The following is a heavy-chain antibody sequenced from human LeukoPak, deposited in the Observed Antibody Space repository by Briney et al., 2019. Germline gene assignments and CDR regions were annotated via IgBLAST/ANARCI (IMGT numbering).Heavy chain of an antibody. J-gene: IGHJ4*02. CDR1: GFTFSSYA. CDR3: AKDLLSSSSVGY. V-gene: IGHV3-23*01. D-gene: IGHD6-6*01. Sequence: GGSLRLXCAASGFTFSSYAMSWVRQAPGKGLEWVSAISGSGGSTYYADSVKGRFTISRDNSKNTLYLQMNSLRAEDTAVYYCAKDLLSSSSVGYWGQGTLVTVSS. CDR2: ISGSGGST.